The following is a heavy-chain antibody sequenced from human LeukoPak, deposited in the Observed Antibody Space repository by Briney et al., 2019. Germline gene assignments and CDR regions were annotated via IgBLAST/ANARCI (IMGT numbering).Heavy chain of an antibody. J-gene: IGHJ5*02. V-gene: IGHV5-51*01. Sequence: GESLKISCKGSGYSFTNYWIGWVRQMPGEGLEWMGIIYPADSDTRYSPSFQGQVTISADKSTSTAYLQWTSLKASDSAIYYCARRGSGRERWLDPWGQGVLVTVSS. CDR3: ARRGSGRERWLDP. CDR1: GYSFTNYW. D-gene: IGHD1-1*01. CDR2: IYPADSDT.